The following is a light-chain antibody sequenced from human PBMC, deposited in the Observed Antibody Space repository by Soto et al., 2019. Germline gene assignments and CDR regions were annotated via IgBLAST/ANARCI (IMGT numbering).Light chain of an antibody. J-gene: IGKJ4*01. Sequence: DIQMPQSPSSLSASVGDRVTITCRASQGIKKDLGWFQQKPGKAPKRLIYGASSLQSGVPSRFSGSGSGTAFSLTISNLQPEDFATYYCLQHSRYLLTFGGGTKVEIK. CDR1: QGIKKD. CDR3: LQHSRYLLT. V-gene: IGKV1-17*02. CDR2: GAS.